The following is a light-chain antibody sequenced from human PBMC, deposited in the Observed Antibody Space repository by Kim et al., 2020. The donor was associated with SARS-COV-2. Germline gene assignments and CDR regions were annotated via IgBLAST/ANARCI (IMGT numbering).Light chain of an antibody. CDR1: SSDVGGYNY. Sequence: QSITISCTGTSSDVGGYNYVSWYQQHPGKAPKLMIYEVSNRPSGVSNRFSGSKSGNTASLTISGLQAEDETDYYCSSYTSSSTLVVFGGGTQLTVL. CDR2: EVS. CDR3: SSYTSSSTLVV. J-gene: IGLJ2*01. V-gene: IGLV2-14*01.